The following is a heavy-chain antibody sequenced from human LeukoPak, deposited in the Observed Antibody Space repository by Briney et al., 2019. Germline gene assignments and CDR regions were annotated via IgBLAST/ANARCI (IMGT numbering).Heavy chain of an antibody. D-gene: IGHD1-26*01. CDR1: GFTFSNSA. CDR3: ARRRDSGSLQHFDY. CDR2: ISSSGTTI. V-gene: IGHV3-48*04. Sequence: GSLRPSCAASGFTFSNSAMNWVRQAPGKGLEWVSYISSSGTTIYYADSVKGRFTISRDNAKNSLYLQMNSLRAEDTAVYYCARRRDSGSLQHFDYWGQGTLVTVSS. J-gene: IGHJ4*02.